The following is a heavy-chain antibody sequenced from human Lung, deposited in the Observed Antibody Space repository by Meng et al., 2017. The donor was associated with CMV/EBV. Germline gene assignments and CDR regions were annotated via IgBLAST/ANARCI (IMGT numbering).Heavy chain of an antibody. J-gene: IGHJ4*02. Sequence: SETLSLXCTVSGYAISSGYYWGWIRQPPGKGLEWSGSIYHSGSTYYNPSLKSRVTISVDTSKNQFSLKLSSVTAADTAVYYCARVGWEHVADYWGQGTMVTVSS. CDR1: GYAISSGYY. D-gene: IGHD1-26*01. CDR3: ARVGWEHVADY. V-gene: IGHV4-38-2*02. CDR2: IYHSGST.